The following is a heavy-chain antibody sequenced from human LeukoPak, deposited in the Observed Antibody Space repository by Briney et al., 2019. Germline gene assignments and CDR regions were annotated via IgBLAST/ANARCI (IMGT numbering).Heavy chain of an antibody. V-gene: IGHV4-34*01. Sequence: SETLSLTCAVSVGSFSGYYWSWIRQPPGKGLEWIGEINHSGSTNYNPSLKSRVTISVDTSKNQFSLKLSSVTAADTAVYYCARGSGRLSSWGQGTLVTVSS. D-gene: IGHD1-26*01. CDR3: ARGSGRLSS. CDR1: VGSFSGYY. J-gene: IGHJ5*02. CDR2: INHSGST.